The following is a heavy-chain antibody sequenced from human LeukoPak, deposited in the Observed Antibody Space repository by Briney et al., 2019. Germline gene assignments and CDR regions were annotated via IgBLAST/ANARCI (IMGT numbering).Heavy chain of an antibody. Sequence: GASVRVSCKASGFTFTSSAVQWVRQARGQRLEWIGWIVVGSGNTNYAQKFQERVTITRDMSTSTAYMELSSLRSEDTAVYYCAADPGYGDHVFDYWGQGTLVTVSS. CDR2: IVVGSGNT. CDR3: AADPGYGDHVFDY. CDR1: GFTFTSSA. J-gene: IGHJ4*02. D-gene: IGHD4-17*01. V-gene: IGHV1-58*01.